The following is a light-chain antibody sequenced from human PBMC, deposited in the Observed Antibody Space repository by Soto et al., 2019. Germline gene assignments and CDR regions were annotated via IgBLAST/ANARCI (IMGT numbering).Light chain of an antibody. V-gene: IGLV2-11*01. Sequence: QSALTQPRSVSGSPGQSVTMSCTGTSSDVGAYNYVSWYQQYPGKAPKLMISDVSKRPSGVLDRFSGSKSGNTASLTISGLQAEDEADYHCCSYAGSHTWAFGGGTKLTVL. CDR2: DVS. CDR3: CSYAGSHTWA. CDR1: SSDVGAYNY. J-gene: IGLJ3*02.